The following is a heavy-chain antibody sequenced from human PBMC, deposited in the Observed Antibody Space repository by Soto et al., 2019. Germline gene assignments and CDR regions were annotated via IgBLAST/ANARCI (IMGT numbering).Heavy chain of an antibody. J-gene: IGHJ4*02. CDR1: GFTFSSYS. Sequence: PGGSLRLSCAASGFTFSSYSMNWVRQAPGKGLEWVSSISSSSSYIYYADSVKGRFTISRDNAKNSLYLQMNSLRAEDTAVYYCARDHEAAGTGFDYWGQGTLVTVSS. CDR2: ISSSSSYI. D-gene: IGHD6-13*01. V-gene: IGHV3-21*01. CDR3: ARDHEAAGTGFDY.